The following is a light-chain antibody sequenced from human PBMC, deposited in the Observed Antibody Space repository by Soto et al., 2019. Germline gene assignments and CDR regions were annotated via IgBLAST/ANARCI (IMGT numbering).Light chain of an antibody. CDR3: QRYGTSLTWT. CDR2: GAS. Sequence: EIVFTQSPDTVSLSPGERATLSCRASQTVTSGYLAWYQQKPGQAPRLLLYGASSRANGIPDRFSGSGSETDFTLTISRLEPEDFAVYYCQRYGTSLTWTFGQGTKVDIK. V-gene: IGKV3-20*01. J-gene: IGKJ1*01. CDR1: QTVTSGY.